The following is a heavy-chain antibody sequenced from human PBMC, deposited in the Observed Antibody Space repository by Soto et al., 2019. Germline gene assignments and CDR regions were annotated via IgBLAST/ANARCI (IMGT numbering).Heavy chain of an antibody. CDR2: IRSKAYGGTT. V-gene: IGHV3-49*03. Sequence: GGSLRLSCTASGFTFGDYAMSWFSQAPGKGLEWVGFIRSKAYGGTTEYAASVKGRFTISRDDSKSIAYLQMNSLKTEDTAVYYCTTNYYDSSGYDNWFDPWGQGTLVTVSS. CDR3: TTNYYDSSGYDNWFDP. D-gene: IGHD3-22*01. J-gene: IGHJ5*02. CDR1: GFTFGDYA.